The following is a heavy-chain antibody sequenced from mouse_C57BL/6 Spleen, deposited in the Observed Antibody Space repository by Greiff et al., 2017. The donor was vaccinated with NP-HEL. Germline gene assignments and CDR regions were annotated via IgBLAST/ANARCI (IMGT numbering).Heavy chain of an antibody. D-gene: IGHD4-1*01. V-gene: IGHV1-61*01. CDR2: IYPSDSET. Sequence: QVQLQQPGAELVRPGSSVKLSCKASGYTFTSYWMDWVKQRPGQGLEWIGNIYPSDSETHYNQKFKDKATLTVDKSTSTAYMQLSSLTSEDSEVYDCASLGRGYVDYWGQGTTRTVSS. J-gene: IGHJ2*01. CDR1: GYTFTSYW. CDR3: ASLGRGYVDY.